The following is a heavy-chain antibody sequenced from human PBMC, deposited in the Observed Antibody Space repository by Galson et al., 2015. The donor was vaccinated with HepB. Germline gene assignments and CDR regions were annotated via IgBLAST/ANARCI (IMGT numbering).Heavy chain of an antibody. CDR2: IIPIFGTA. D-gene: IGHD3-3*01. CDR3: ATMRDVLRFLEWLSPPPNWYFDL. V-gene: IGHV1-69*13. J-gene: IGHJ2*01. Sequence: SVKVSCKASGGTFSSYAISWVRQAPGQGLEWMGGIIPIFGTANYAQKFQGRVTITADESTSTAYMELSSLRSEDTAVYYCATMRDVLRFLEWLSPPPNWYFDLWGRGTLVTVSS. CDR1: GGTFSSYA.